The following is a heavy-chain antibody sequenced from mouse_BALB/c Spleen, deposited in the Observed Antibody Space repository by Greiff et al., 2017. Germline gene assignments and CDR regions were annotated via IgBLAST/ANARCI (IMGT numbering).Heavy chain of an antibody. CDR3: ARYYYGSSYRYFDV. V-gene: IGHV1-82*01. J-gene: IGHJ1*01. D-gene: IGHD1-1*01. CDR1: GYAFSSSW. Sequence: QVQLRQSGPELVKPGASVKISCKASGYAFSSSWMNSVKQRPGQGLEWIGRIYPGDGDTNYNGKFKGKATLTADKSSSTAYMQLSSLTSVDSAVYFCARYYYGSSYRYFDVWGAGTTVTVSS. CDR2: IYPGDGDT.